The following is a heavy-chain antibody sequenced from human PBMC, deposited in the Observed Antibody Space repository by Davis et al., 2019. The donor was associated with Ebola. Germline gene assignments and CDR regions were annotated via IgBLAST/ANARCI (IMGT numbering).Heavy chain of an antibody. CDR1: GFSVSNKY. CDR2: IYSGGSK. D-gene: IGHD6-13*01. V-gene: IGHV3-53*01. Sequence: PGGSLRLSCAVSGFSVSNKYVSWVRQAPGKGLEWVSVIYSGGSKYYADSVKGRFTISRDEARNSLSLQMNSLRADDTAVYFCAREGLTSSIPYYFYFGLDVWGQGTTVTVSS. CDR3: AREGLTSSIPYYFYFGLDV. J-gene: IGHJ6*02.